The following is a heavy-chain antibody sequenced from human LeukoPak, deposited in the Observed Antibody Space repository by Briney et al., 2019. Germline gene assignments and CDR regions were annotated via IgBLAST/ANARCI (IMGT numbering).Heavy chain of an antibody. D-gene: IGHD2-2*01. V-gene: IGHV1-8*01. CDR1: GYTFTSYD. Sequence: GASVKVSCKASGYTFTSYDINWVRQATGQGLEWMGWMNPNSGNTGYAQKFQGRVTMTRNTSISTAYMELSSLRSEDTAVYYCARAALRYCSSTSCYLGYWGQGTLVTVSS. CDR3: ARAALRYCSSTSCYLGY. CDR2: MNPNSGNT. J-gene: IGHJ4*02.